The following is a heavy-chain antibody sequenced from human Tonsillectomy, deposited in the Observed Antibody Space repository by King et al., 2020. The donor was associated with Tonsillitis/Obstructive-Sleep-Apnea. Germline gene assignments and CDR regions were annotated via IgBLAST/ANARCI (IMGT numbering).Heavy chain of an antibody. CDR3: AILSGSTRYFDY. CDR2: IKPDGREK. D-gene: IGHD1-7*01. Sequence: VQLVESGGGLVQPGGSLRLSCAASGFPFSGYWMSWVRQAPGTGLQWVAMIKPDGREKYYVDSVKGRFTISRDNAKNELYLQMSSLRAEDTAVYYCAILSGSTRYFDYWGQGTLATDSS. V-gene: IGHV3-7*02. J-gene: IGHJ4*02. CDR1: GFPFSGYW.